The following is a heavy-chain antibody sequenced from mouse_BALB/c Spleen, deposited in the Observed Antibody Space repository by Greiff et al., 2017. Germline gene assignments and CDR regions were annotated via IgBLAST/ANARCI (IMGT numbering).Heavy chain of an antibody. CDR2: ISSGGSYT. Sequence: EVQGVESGGDLVKPGGSLKLSCAASGFTFSSYGMSWVRQTPDKRLEWVATISSGGSYTYYPDSVKGRFTISRDNAKNTLYLQMSSLKSEDTAMYYCARTYDYSFDYWGQGTTLTVSS. CDR1: GFTFSSYG. V-gene: IGHV5-6*01. D-gene: IGHD2-4*01. CDR3: ARTYDYSFDY. J-gene: IGHJ2*01.